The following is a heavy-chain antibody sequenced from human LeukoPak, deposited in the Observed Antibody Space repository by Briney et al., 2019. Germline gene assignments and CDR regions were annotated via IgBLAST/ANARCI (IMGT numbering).Heavy chain of an antibody. CDR1: GFTFSTYS. CDR3: VRGGYRGFDYEY. D-gene: IGHD5-12*01. CDR2: ISPDSNYK. V-gene: IGHV3-21*01. Sequence: PGGSLRLSCAASGFTFSTYSMNWLRLAPGKGLEWVSSISPDSNYKYYVDSVKGRFTISRDNAKSSLYLQMNSLRAEDTAVYYCVRGGYRGFDYEYWGQGILVTVSS. J-gene: IGHJ4*02.